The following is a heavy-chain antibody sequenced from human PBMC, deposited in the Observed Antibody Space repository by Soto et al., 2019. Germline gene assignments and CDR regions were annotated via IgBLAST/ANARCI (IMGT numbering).Heavy chain of an antibody. CDR2: INAGNGNT. V-gene: IGHV1-3*01. D-gene: IGHD3-22*01. CDR3: ARDSGYYDSSGPPDYGMDV. Sequence: ASVKVSCKASGYTFTSYAMHWVRQAPGQRLEWMGWINAGNGNTKYSQKFQGRVTTTRDTSASTAYMELSSLRSEDTAVYYCARDSGYYDSSGPPDYGMDVWGQGTTVTVSS. J-gene: IGHJ6*02. CDR1: GYTFTSYA.